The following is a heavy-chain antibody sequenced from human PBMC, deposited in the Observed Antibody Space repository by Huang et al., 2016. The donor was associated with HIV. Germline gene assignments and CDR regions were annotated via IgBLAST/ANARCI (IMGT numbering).Heavy chain of an antibody. V-gene: IGHV4-59*13. Sequence: QVHLRESGPGLVKPSETLSLSCSVSGDSMNSSYWNWVRQPPGKGLDWIGHGYVNGKTKYNPSLRSRVTISVDTSKKQFYLKLNSGTAGDTAVYYCARRGVAAKHFDFWGQGIVVTVSS. CDR3: ARRGVAAKHFDF. CDR2: GYVNGKT. CDR1: GDSMNSSY. D-gene: IGHD3-3*01. J-gene: IGHJ4*02.